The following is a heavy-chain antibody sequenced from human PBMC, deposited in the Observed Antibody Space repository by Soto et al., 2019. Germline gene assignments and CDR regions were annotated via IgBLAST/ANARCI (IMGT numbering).Heavy chain of an antibody. CDR2: IIPALGAA. Sequence: HVHLVQSGAEVKKPGSSVKVSCKTSGGTISTYVINWVRQAPGQGLEWMGRIIPALGAADYAQKFQDRLTITADKSTSTAYMELSSLRSDDTAVYYCARGGQQVVSFDYWGQGTLVAVSS. V-gene: IGHV1-69*08. J-gene: IGHJ4*02. CDR1: GGTISTYV. D-gene: IGHD6-6*01. CDR3: ARGGQQVVSFDY.